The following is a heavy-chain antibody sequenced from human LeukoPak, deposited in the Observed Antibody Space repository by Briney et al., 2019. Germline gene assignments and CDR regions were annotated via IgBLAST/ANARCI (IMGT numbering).Heavy chain of an antibody. V-gene: IGHV1-69*13. D-gene: IGHD2-15*01. CDR1: GGTFSTDA. Sequence: ASVKVSCRASGGTFSTDAVSWVRQAPGQGLEWVGGIIPIFGTTNYARNFLGRVTITAATSTAYMELSSLRPDDTAVYYCARDINWEVVDTTPVWNPPSFDVWGQGTLVTVSS. CDR3: ARDINWEVVDTTPVWNPPSFDV. CDR2: IIPIFGTT. J-gene: IGHJ4*02.